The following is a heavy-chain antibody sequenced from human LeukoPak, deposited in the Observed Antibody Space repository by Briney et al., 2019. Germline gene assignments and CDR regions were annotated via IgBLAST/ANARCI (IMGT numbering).Heavy chain of an antibody. D-gene: IGHD2-21*02. CDR2: IYSGGST. CDR1: GFTFSSYW. V-gene: IGHV3-66*02. Sequence: GGSLRLSCAASGFTFSSYWMHWVRQAPGKGLEWVSVIYSGGSTYYADSVKGRFTISRDNSKNTLYLQMNSLRAEDTAVYYCARGGGDLDYWGQGTLVTVSS. J-gene: IGHJ4*02. CDR3: ARGGGDLDY.